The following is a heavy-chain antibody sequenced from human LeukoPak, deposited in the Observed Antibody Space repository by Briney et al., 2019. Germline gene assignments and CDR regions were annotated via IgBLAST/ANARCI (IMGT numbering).Heavy chain of an antibody. CDR1: GFTFSSYG. D-gene: IGHD3-10*01. CDR3: AEDHYYYGSGIYFMHYFDY. V-gene: IGHV3-30*18. Sequence: PGGSLRLSCAASGFTFSSYGMHWVRQAPGKGLEWVAVISYDGSNKYYADSIKGRFTISRENSKNTLHLQMNSLRAEDTAVYYCAEDHYYYGSGIYFMHYFDYWGQGTLVVVSS. J-gene: IGHJ4*02. CDR2: ISYDGSNK.